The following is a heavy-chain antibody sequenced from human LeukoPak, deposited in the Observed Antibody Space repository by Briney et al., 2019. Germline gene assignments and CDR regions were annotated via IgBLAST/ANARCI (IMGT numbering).Heavy chain of an antibody. D-gene: IGHD2-21*02. Sequence: SVKVSCKASGGTFSSYAISWVRQAPGQGLEWMGRIIPILGIANYAQKFQGRVTITADKSTSTAYMELSSLRSEDTAVYYCASVLYCGADCYSGRYFFDYWGQGTLVTVSS. J-gene: IGHJ4*02. V-gene: IGHV1-69*04. CDR2: IIPILGIA. CDR3: ASVLYCGADCYSGRYFFDY. CDR1: GGTFSSYA.